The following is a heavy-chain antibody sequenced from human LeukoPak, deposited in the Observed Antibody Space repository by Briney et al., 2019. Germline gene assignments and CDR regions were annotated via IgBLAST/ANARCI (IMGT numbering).Heavy chain of an antibody. J-gene: IGHJ4*02. D-gene: IGHD5-18*01. V-gene: IGHV3-23*01. Sequence: GGSLRLSCAASGFTFSSYGMNWVRQAPGKGLERVSGITGNGATTYYADSVKGRFTISRDNSRNTVYLQMNSLRAEDTAVYYCANDLGWIQLNLGRGQGTLVTVSS. CDR3: ANDLGWIQLNLG. CDR2: ITGNGATT. CDR1: GFTFSSYG.